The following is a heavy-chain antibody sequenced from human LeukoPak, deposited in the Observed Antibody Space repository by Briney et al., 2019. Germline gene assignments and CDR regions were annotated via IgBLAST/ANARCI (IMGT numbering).Heavy chain of an antibody. CDR3: ARGSGSYYATEKFFDY. V-gene: IGHV1-8*01. D-gene: IGHD1-26*01. CDR2: MNPNSGNT. CDR1: GYTFTSYD. Sequence: ASVKVSCKASGYTFTSYDINWVRQATGQGLEWMGWMNPNSGNTGYAQKFQGRVTMTRDTSISTAYMELSSLRSEDTAVYYCARGSGSYYATEKFFDYWGQGTLVTVSS. J-gene: IGHJ4*02.